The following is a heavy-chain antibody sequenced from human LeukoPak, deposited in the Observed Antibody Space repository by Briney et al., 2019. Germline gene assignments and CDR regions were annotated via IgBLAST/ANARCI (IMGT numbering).Heavy chain of an antibody. CDR1: GFTFRNYV. Sequence: PGGSLRLSCAASGFTFRNYVIHWVRQAPGKGREWVAVTAADLNVKLYADSVQGRFPISRDNSRNHLYLQMNSLRPEDTAIYYCAREGYYGSGSPPSLYFDYWGQGTLVTVSS. J-gene: IGHJ4*02. CDR2: TAADLNVK. CDR3: AREGYYGSGSPPSLYFDY. D-gene: IGHD3-10*01. V-gene: IGHV3-30-3*01.